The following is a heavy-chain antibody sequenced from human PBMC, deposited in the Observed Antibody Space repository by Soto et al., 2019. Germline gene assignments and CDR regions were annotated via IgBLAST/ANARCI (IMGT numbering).Heavy chain of an antibody. J-gene: IGHJ4*02. Sequence: GGSLRLSCAASGFTFDTYVMHWVRQAPGRGLEWVALIWYDGSNKYYADSVKGRFTISRDNSKNTLYLQMNSLRAEDKAVYYCARGARDFDYWGQGTLVTVSS. CDR3: ARGARDFDY. CDR2: IWYDGSNK. V-gene: IGHV3-33*01. D-gene: IGHD3-16*01. CDR1: GFTFDTYV.